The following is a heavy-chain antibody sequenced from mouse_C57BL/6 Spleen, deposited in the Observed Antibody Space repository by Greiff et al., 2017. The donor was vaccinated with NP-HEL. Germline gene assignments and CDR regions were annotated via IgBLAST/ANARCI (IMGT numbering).Heavy chain of an antibody. CDR1: GYTFTSYW. D-gene: IGHD1-1*01. J-gene: IGHJ4*01. CDR3: AREETVVAPCAMDY. Sequence: QVQLQQPGAELVKPGASVKLSCKASGYTFTSYWMHWVKQWPGRGLEWIGRIDPNSGGTKYNEKFKSKATLTVDKPSSTAYMQLSSLTSEDSAVYYCAREETVVAPCAMDYWGQGTSVTVSS. CDR2: IDPNSGGT. V-gene: IGHV1-72*01.